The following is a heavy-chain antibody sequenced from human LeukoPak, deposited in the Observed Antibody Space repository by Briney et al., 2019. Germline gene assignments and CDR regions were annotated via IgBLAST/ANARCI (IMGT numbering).Heavy chain of an antibody. CDR2: IYYTGST. CDR1: GGSISSHY. D-gene: IGHD1-26*01. V-gene: IGHV4-59*08. Sequence: SETLSLTGTVSGGSISSHYWSWIRQPPGKGLEWLGYIYYTGSTNYNPSFKSRVTISLDTSKTQFSLKLTSVTAADTAVYYCARQSGGGSYYYFDYWGQGTLVTVSS. J-gene: IGHJ4*02. CDR3: ARQSGGGSYYYFDY.